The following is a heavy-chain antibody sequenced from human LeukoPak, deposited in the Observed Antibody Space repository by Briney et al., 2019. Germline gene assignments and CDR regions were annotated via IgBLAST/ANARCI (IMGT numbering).Heavy chain of an antibody. D-gene: IGHD3-22*01. CDR1: GFTFSSYG. J-gene: IGHJ4*02. CDR2: IWYDGSNK. CDR3: ARDRSYYYDSSGYYSVDY. V-gene: IGHV3-33*01. Sequence: GGSLRLSCAASGFTFSSYGMHWVRQAPGKGLEWVAVIWYDGSNKYYADSVKGRFTISRDNSKNTLYLQMNSLRAEDTAVYYCARDRSYYYDSSGYYSVDYWGQGTLDTVSS.